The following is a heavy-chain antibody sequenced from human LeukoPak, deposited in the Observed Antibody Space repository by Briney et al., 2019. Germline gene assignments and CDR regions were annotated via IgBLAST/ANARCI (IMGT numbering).Heavy chain of an antibody. CDR3: AKDRNYYGSGSSNWFDP. CDR2: ISGSGGST. V-gene: IGHV3-23*01. Sequence: GGSLRLSCAASGFIFSSYAMSWVRQAPGKGLEWVSTISGSGGSTYYADSVKGRFTISRDNSKNTLYLQMNSLRAEDTAVYYCAKDRNYYGSGSSNWFDPWGQGTLVTVSS. CDR1: GFIFSSYA. J-gene: IGHJ5*02. D-gene: IGHD3-10*01.